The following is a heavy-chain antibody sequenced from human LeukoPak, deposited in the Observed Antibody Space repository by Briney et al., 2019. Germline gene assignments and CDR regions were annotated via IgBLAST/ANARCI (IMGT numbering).Heavy chain of an antibody. V-gene: IGHV4-34*01. CDR1: GGSFSGYY. J-gene: IGHJ5*02. CDR3: ALLWFGESTYWFDP. D-gene: IGHD3-10*01. Sequence: SETLSLTCAVYGGSFSGYYWSWIRQPPGKGLEWIGEINHSGSTNYNPSLKSRVTISVDTSKNQFSLKLSSVTAADTAVYYCALLWFGESTYWFDPWGQGTLVTVFS. CDR2: INHSGST.